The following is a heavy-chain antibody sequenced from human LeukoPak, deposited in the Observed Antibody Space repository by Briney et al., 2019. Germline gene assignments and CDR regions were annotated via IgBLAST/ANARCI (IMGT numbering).Heavy chain of an antibody. CDR2: ISYDGSNK. V-gene: IGHV3-30-3*01. J-gene: IGHJ4*02. Sequence: GGSLRLSCTASGFTFSNYALSWVRQAPGKGLEWVAVISYDGSNKYYADSVKGRFTISRDNSKNTLYLQMNSLRAEDTAVYYCARDLYSGFSNYFDYWGQGTLVTVSS. CDR3: ARDLYSGFSNYFDY. CDR1: GFTFSNYA. D-gene: IGHD5-12*01.